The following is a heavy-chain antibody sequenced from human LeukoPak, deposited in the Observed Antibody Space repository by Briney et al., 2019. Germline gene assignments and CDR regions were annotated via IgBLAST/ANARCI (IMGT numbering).Heavy chain of an antibody. CDR1: GYSFTDYW. D-gene: IGHD3-10*01. CDR2: IYPGDSDT. CDR3: ARWRTMVRGVPGWFDP. Sequence: GESLKISCKVSGYSFTDYWIVWVRQMPGKGLEWMGIIYPGDSDTRYSPSFQGQVTISADKSISTAYLQWSSLKASDTAMYYCARWRTMVRGVPGWFDPWGQGTLVTVSS. J-gene: IGHJ5*02. V-gene: IGHV5-51*01.